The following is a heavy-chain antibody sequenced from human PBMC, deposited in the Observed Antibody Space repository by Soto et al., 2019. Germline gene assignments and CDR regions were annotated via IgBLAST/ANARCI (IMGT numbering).Heavy chain of an antibody. Sequence: QGLEWMGWISANNGNTNYAQKLQGRVTMTTDTSTSTAYMELRSLRSDDTAVYYCASQEFSSGYKGYFDYWGQGTLVTVSS. V-gene: IGHV1-18*01. CDR3: ASQEFSSGYKGYFDY. J-gene: IGHJ4*02. CDR2: ISANNGNT. D-gene: IGHD3-22*01.